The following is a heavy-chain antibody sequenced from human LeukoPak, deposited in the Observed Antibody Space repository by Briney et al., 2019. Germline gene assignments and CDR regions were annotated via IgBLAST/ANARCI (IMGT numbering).Heavy chain of an antibody. Sequence: SETLSLTCTVSGGSISSYYWSWIRQPPGKGLEWIGYISYSGSTNYNPSLKSRVTISVDTSKSQFSLKLSSVTAADTAVYYCARTSYDSSGYRFDYWGQGTLVTVCS. J-gene: IGHJ4*02. CDR2: ISYSGST. CDR3: ARTSYDSSGYRFDY. V-gene: IGHV4-59*08. D-gene: IGHD3-22*01. CDR1: GGSISSYY.